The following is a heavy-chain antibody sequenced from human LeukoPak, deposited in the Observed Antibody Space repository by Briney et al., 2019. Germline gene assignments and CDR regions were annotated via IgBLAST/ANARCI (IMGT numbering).Heavy chain of an antibody. CDR1: GGSISSYY. Sequence: SETLSLTCTVSGGSISSYYWSWIRQPPGKGLEWIGYIYYSGSTNYNPSLKSRVTISVDTSKNQFSLKLSSVTAADTAVYYCARSGYSSGWNFDYWGQGTLVTVSS. D-gene: IGHD6-19*01. V-gene: IGHV4-59*01. J-gene: IGHJ4*02. CDR3: ARSGYSSGWNFDY. CDR2: IYYSGST.